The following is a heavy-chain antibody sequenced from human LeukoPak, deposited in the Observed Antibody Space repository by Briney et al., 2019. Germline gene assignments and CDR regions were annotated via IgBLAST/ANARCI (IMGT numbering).Heavy chain of an antibody. D-gene: IGHD4-17*01. CDR1: GASITSSSHY. Sequence: SETLSLTCTVSGASITSSSHYWGWIRQPPGKGLEWIGSLFYSGSTSYNPSLKSRVTISADTSKNQFSLKLSSVTAADTAVYYCARQSGGATVTTIFDYWGQGTLVTVSS. CDR3: ARQSGGATVTTIFDY. J-gene: IGHJ4*02. V-gene: IGHV4-39*01. CDR2: LFYSGST.